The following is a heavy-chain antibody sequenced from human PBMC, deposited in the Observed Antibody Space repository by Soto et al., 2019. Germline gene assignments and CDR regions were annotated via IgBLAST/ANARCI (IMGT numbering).Heavy chain of an antibody. D-gene: IGHD3-3*02. Sequence: QLQLQESGPGLVKPSETLSLTCTVSGGSISSSSYYWGWIRQPPGKGLEWIGSIYYSGSTYYNPSLKIRVTLSVDEHKHQFSLKLSSVTAAGTDVYYCARQSAEDSGAFSGNWFDPFGQGTLVTFSS. CDR3: ARQSAEDSGAFSGNWFDP. CDR2: IYYSGST. CDR1: GGSISSSSYY. J-gene: IGHJ5*02. V-gene: IGHV4-39*01.